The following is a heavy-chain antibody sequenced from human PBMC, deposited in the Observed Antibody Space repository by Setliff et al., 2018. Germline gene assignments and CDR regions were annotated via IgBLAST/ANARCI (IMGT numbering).Heavy chain of an antibody. Sequence: PGGSLRLSCVTSGFTFSNYGMTWVRRAPGKGLEWISYISTSSTIIYYADSVKGRFTISRDNANHSLHPQMNSLRAEDTAVYFCAKGGTHESDYWGQGTLVTVSS. J-gene: IGHJ4*02. D-gene: IGHD3-16*01. V-gene: IGHV3-48*01. CDR3: AKGGTHESDY. CDR1: GFTFSNYG. CDR2: ISTSSTII.